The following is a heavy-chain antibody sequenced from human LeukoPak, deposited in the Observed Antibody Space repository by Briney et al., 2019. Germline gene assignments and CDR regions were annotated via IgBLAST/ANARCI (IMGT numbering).Heavy chain of an antibody. Sequence: GRSLRLSCAASGFTFDDYAMHWVRQAPGEGLEWVSGISWNSGSIGYADSVKGRFTISRDNAKNSLYLQMNSLRAEDTALYYCALVPAAIRGYYYYAMDVWGQGTTVTVSS. CDR3: ALVPAAIRGYYYYAMDV. D-gene: IGHD2-2*02. V-gene: IGHV3-9*01. CDR2: ISWNSGSI. J-gene: IGHJ6*02. CDR1: GFTFDDYA.